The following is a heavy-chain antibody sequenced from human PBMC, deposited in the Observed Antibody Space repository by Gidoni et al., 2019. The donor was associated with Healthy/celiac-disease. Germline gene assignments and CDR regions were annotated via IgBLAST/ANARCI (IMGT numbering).Heavy chain of an antibody. D-gene: IGHD6-13*01. V-gene: IGHV1-2*02. CDR2: INPNSGGT. Sequence: QVQLVQSGAEVQKPGASVKVSCKASGYTFTGYYMHWVRQAPGQGLEWMGWINPNSGGTNYAQKFQGRVTMTRDTSISTAYMELSRLRSDDTAVYYCARDIAAAGFLYYYYGMDVWGQGTTVTVSS. CDR3: ARDIAAAGFLYYYYGMDV. CDR1: GYTFTGYY. J-gene: IGHJ6*02.